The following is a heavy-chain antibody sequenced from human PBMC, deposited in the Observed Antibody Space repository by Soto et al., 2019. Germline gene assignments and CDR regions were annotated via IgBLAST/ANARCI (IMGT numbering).Heavy chain of an antibody. CDR3: ATYDYIWGSYRD. J-gene: IGHJ4*02. V-gene: IGHV1-8*01. D-gene: IGHD3-16*02. CDR1: GYTFTTYD. Sequence: ASVKVSCKASGYTFTTYDINWVRQATGQGLEWMGWMSPNSGNTGYARKFQGRVTMTSNTAISTAYMELSSLRSEDTAVYYCATYDYIWGSYRDWGQGTLVTVCS. CDR2: MSPNSGNT.